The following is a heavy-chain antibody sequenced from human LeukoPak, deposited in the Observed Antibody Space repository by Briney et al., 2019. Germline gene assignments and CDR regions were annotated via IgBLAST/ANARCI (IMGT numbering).Heavy chain of an antibody. D-gene: IGHD6-6*01. J-gene: IGHJ4*02. CDR3: ASFEYSSSFDY. CDR2: IKQDGSEK. V-gene: IGHV3-7*01. CDR1: GFTFSSYW. Sequence: GGSLRLSCAASGFTFSSYWMSWVRQAPGKGLEWVANIKQDGSEKYYVDSVKGRFTISRDNAKNSLYLQTNSLRAEDTAVYYCASFEYSSSFDYWGQGTLVTVSS.